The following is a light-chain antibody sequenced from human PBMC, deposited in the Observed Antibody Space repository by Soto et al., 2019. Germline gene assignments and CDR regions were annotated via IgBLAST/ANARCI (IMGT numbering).Light chain of an antibody. CDR3: QQHNYCRS. CDR2: GAA. V-gene: IGKV3-15*01. CDR1: QSISSN. Sequence: EIVMTQSPATLSVSPGQPATLSCRASQSISSNVAWCQQKPGQAPRRLLYGAATRATGIPGRSSGSGSGTVLTITISRLPYEVFAFYYFQQHNYCRSFGQGTKLEIK. J-gene: IGKJ2*01.